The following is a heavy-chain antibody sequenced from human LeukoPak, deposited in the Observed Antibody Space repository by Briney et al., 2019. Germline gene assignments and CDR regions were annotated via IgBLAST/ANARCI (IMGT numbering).Heavy chain of an antibody. V-gene: IGHV4-34*01. CDR3: ARRTIVVVPAASGSLFDP. CDR2: INHSGST. J-gene: IGHJ5*02. CDR1: GGSISSYY. Sequence: SETLSLTCTVSGGSISSYYWSWIRQPPGKGLEWIGEINHSGSTNYNPSLKSRVTISVDTSKNQFSLKLSYVTAADTAVYYCARRTIVVVPAASGSLFDPWGQGTLVTVSS. D-gene: IGHD2-2*01.